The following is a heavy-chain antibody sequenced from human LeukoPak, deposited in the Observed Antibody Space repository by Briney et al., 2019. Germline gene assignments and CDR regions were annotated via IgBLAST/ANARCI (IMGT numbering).Heavy chain of an antibody. D-gene: IGHD4-17*01. CDR2: INPSGGST. Sequence: ASVKVSCKASGYTFTSYYMHWVRQAPGQGLKWMGIINPSGGSTSYAQKFQGRVTMTRDTSTSTVYMELSSLRSEDTAVYYCARAWGDYLLGDDAFDIWGQGTMVTVSS. CDR1: GYTFTSYY. V-gene: IGHV1-46*01. CDR3: ARAWGDYLLGDDAFDI. J-gene: IGHJ3*02.